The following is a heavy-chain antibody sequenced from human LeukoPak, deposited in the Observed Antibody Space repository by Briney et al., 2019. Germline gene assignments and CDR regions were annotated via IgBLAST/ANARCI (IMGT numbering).Heavy chain of an antibody. D-gene: IGHD2-2*01. Sequence: GGSLRLSCAASGFTFSSYAMSWVRQAPGKGLEWVSAISGSGGSTYYADSVKGRFTISRDNSKNTLYLQMNSLRAEDTAVYYCARVPVVPAAPRYYYYGMDVWGQGTTVTVSS. CDR3: ARVPVVPAAPRYYYYGMDV. V-gene: IGHV3-23*01. CDR2: ISGSGGST. J-gene: IGHJ6*02. CDR1: GFTFSSYA.